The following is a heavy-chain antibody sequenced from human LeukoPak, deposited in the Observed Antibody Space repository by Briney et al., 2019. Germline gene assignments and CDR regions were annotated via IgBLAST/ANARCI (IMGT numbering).Heavy chain of an antibody. CDR1: GGSFSGYY. V-gene: IGHV4-34*01. J-gene: IGHJ6*02. CDR3: ARLTGTEAGYGMDV. CDR2: INHSGST. D-gene: IGHD1-20*01. Sequence: SETLSLTCAVYGGSFSGYYWSWIRQPPGKGLEWIGEINHSGSTNYNPSLKSRVTISVDTSKNQFSLKLSSVTAADTAVYYCARLTGTEAGYGMDVWGQGTTVTVSS.